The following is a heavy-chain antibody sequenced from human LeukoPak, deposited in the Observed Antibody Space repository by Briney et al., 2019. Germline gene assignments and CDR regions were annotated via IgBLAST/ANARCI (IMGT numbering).Heavy chain of an antibody. CDR2: LNPSNGVT. CDR3: ATDRRVGATSAAGY. V-gene: IGHV1-2*02. Sequence: ASVKVSCKTSGYTFTDSYIHWVRQAPGQGLQWMGWLNPSNGVTNYARRFQGRVTMTRDTSITTAYLDLSSLTSDDTALYFCATDRRVGATSAAGYWGQGTLVTVSS. CDR1: GYTFTDSY. D-gene: IGHD1-26*01. J-gene: IGHJ4*02.